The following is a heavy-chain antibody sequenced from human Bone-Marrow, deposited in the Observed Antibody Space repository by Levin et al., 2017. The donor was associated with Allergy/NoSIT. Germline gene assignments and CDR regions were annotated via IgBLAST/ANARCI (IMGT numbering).Heavy chain of an antibody. Sequence: GGSLRLSCAASGFTFSSYGMHWVRQAPGKGLEWVAVISYDGSNKYYADSVKGRFTISRDNSKNTLYLQMNSLRAEDTAVYYCAKGQVTAEYFQHWGQGTLVTVSS. CDR2: ISYDGSNK. D-gene: IGHD2-21*02. V-gene: IGHV3-30*18. CDR1: GFTFSSYG. J-gene: IGHJ1*01. CDR3: AKGQVTAEYFQH.